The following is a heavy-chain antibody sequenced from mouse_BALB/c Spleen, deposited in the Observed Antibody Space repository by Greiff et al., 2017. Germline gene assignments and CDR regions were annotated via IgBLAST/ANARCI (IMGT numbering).Heavy chain of an antibody. CDR3: ARGGYYDYDEGAWFAD. D-gene: IGHD2-4*01. V-gene: IGHV5-17*02. Sequence: EVMLVESGGGLVQPGGSRKLSCAASGFTFSSFGMHWVRQAPEKGLEWVAYISSGSSTIYYADTVKGRFTISRDNPKNTLFLQMTSLRSEDTAMYYCARGGYYDYDEGAWFADWGQGTLVTVSA. CDR2: ISSGSSTI. J-gene: IGHJ3*01. CDR1: GFTFSSFG.